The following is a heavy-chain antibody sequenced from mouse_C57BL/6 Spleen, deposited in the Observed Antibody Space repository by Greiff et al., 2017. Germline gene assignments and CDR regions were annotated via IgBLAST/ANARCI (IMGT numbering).Heavy chain of an antibody. CDR3: ATPYYGSSHYYAMDY. CDR2: ISYDGSN. CDR1: GYSITSGYY. Sequence: EVKVEESGPGLVKPSQSLSLTCSVTGYSITSGYYWNWIRQFPGNKLEWMGYISYDGSNNYNPSLKNRISITRDTSKNQFFLKLNSVTTEDTATYYCATPYYGSSHYYAMDYWGQGTSVTVSS. D-gene: IGHD1-1*01. V-gene: IGHV3-6*01. J-gene: IGHJ4*01.